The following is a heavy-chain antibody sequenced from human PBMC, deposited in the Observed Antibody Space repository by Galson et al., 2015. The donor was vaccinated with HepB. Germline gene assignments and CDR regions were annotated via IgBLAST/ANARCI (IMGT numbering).Heavy chain of an antibody. CDR1: GYTFTDYV. J-gene: IGHJ6*03. Sequence: SVKVSCKASGYTFTDYVVNWVRQAPGQGLEWMGWMNTNTGKPTYAPGFAGRFVFSLDTSVTTAYLQIRRLETDDTAVYYCARSPLRFLDWLPYYDYYYMDVWGEGTTVTVSS. D-gene: IGHD3-3*01. CDR3: ARSPLRFLDWLPYYDYYYMDV. V-gene: IGHV7-4-1*02. CDR2: MNTNTGKP.